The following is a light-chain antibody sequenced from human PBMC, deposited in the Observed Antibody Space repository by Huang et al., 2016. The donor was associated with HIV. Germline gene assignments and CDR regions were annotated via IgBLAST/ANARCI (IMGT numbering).Light chain of an antibody. CDR2: AAS. CDR1: QGISSY. J-gene: IGKJ4*01. Sequence: IQLTQSPSSLSASVGDRVTITCQASQGISSYLAWYQKKPGKAPKLLIYAASTLQSGVPSRFSGSGSGTDFTLTINSLQPEDFATYYCQQLNSYPLTFGGGTKVEIK. V-gene: IGKV1-9*01. CDR3: QQLNSYPLT.